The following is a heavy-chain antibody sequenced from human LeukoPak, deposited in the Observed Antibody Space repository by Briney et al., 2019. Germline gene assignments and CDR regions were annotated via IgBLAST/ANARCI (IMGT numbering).Heavy chain of an antibody. CDR2: INPNSGGT. CDR3: ATRRMYDSGGYGI. Sequence: ASVKVSCKASGGTFSSYAISWVRQAPGQGLEWMGWINPNSGGTNYAQKFQGRVTMTRDTSISTAYMELSRLRSDDTAVYYCATRRMYDSGGYGIWGQGTMVTVSS. CDR1: GGTFSSYA. J-gene: IGHJ3*02. V-gene: IGHV1-2*02. D-gene: IGHD3-22*01.